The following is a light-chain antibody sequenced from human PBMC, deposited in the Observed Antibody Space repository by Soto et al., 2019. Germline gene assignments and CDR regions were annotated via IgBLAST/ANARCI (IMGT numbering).Light chain of an antibody. CDR1: QSIGRW. CDR3: QQYESYRT. J-gene: IGKJ1*01. Sequence: DIQMTQSPSTLSAYVGDRVTITFRASQSIGRWLAWYQQKPGKAPKLLIYEASSLESGVSSRFRGSGSGTDFTLTITSLQPDDFATYYCQQYESYRTFGPGTKVEIK. CDR2: EAS. V-gene: IGKV1-5*03.